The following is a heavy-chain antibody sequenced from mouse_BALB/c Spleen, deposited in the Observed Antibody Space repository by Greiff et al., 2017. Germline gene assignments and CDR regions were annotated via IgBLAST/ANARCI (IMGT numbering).Heavy chain of an antibody. Sequence: EVQLVESGPELVKPGASVKISCKASGYSFTGYYMHWVKQSHVKSLEWIGRINPYNGATSYNQNFKDKASLTVDKSSSTAYMELHSLTSEDSAVYYCARREYGNYFDYWGQGTTLTVSS. CDR2: INPYNGAT. J-gene: IGHJ2*01. D-gene: IGHD2-10*02. V-gene: IGHV1-31*01. CDR3: ARREYGNYFDY. CDR1: GYSFTGYY.